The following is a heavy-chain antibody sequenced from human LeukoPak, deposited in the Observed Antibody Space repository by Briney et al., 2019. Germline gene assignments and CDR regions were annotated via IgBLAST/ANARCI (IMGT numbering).Heavy chain of an antibody. CDR1: GYTFTSYY. CDR2: INPSGGST. D-gene: IGHD3-3*01. J-gene: IGHJ4*02. Sequence: GASVKVSCKASGYTFTSYYMHWVRQAPGQGPEWMGIINPSGGSTSYAQKFQGRVTMTRDMSTSTVYMELSSLRSEDTAVYYCAREGVIREHYDFWSGYYTGIRNRQLWLPEIDYWGQGTPVTVSS. V-gene: IGHV1-46*01. CDR3: AREGVIREHYDFWSGYYTGIRNRQLWLPEIDY.